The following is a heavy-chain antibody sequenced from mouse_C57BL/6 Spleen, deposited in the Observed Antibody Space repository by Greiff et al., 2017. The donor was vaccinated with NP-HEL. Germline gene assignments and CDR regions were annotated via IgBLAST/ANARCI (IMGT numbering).Heavy chain of an antibody. Sequence: EVQLQQSGAELVRPGASVKLSCTASGFNIKDDYMHWVKQRPEQGLEWIGWIDPENGDTEYASKFQGKATITADTSSNTAYLQLSSLTSEDTAVYYCTGSSSFDYWGQGTTLTVSS. CDR3: TGSSSFDY. CDR1: GFNIKDDY. V-gene: IGHV14-4*01. J-gene: IGHJ2*01. CDR2: IDPENGDT. D-gene: IGHD1-1*01.